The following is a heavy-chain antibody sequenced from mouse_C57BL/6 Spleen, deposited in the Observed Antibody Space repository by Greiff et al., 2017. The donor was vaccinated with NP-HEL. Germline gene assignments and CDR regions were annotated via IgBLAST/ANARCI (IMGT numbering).Heavy chain of an antibody. J-gene: IGHJ2*01. Sequence: VQRVASGAELVKPGASVKISCKASGYAFSSYWMNWVKQRPGKGLEWIGQIYPGDGDTNYNGKFKGKATLTADKSSSTAYMQLSSLTSEDSAVYFCAREFGYYPYFDYWGQGTTLTVSS. CDR1: GYAFSSYW. D-gene: IGHD2-3*01. CDR2: IYPGDGDT. V-gene: IGHV1-80*01. CDR3: AREFGYYPYFDY.